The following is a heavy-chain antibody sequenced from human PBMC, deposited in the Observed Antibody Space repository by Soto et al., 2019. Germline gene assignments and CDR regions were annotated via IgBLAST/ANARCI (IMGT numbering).Heavy chain of an antibody. Sequence: QVQLQESGPGLVKPSQTLSLTCIVSGRSISRGDYFWSWIRQPPGKGLEWIGYIHYSGSTDYNPSLKSRATISVDTSNNHFSLKLSSVTAADTAVYYCARDPRGLYNWNYMSGMDVWGQGTTVIVSS. D-gene: IGHD1-7*01. J-gene: IGHJ6*02. CDR1: GRSISRGDYF. V-gene: IGHV4-30-4*01. CDR2: IHYSGST. CDR3: ARDPRGLYNWNYMSGMDV.